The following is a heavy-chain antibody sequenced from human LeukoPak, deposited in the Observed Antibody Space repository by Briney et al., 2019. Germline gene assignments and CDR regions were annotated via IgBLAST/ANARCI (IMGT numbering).Heavy chain of an antibody. J-gene: IGHJ4*02. CDR1: GFSFNSYG. D-gene: IGHD6-13*01. CDR3: ARIGTSRSADY. Sequence: PGGSLRHLRAASGFSFNSYGMRWVGQAPGKGLEWVAIIWFDGSNKDYADSVKGRFTISRDNSKNTVYLQMNSLRVEDTAVYYCARIGTSRSADYWAERPLHTVSA. V-gene: IGHV3-33*01. CDR2: IWFDGSNK.